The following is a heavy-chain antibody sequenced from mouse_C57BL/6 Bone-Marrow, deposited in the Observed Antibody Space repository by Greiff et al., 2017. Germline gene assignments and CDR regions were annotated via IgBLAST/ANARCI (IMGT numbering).Heavy chain of an antibody. Sequence: VQLQQPGAELVRPGSSVKLSCKASGYTFTSYWMDWVKQRPGQGLEWIGNIYSSDSETHYNQKFKDKATLTVDKSSSTAYMQLSSLTSEDSAVNYCARGGYYFYAMDYWGQGTPVTVSS. CDR3: ARGGYYFYAMDY. J-gene: IGHJ4*01. D-gene: IGHD2-3*01. V-gene: IGHV1-61*01. CDR1: GYTFTSYW. CDR2: IYSSDSET.